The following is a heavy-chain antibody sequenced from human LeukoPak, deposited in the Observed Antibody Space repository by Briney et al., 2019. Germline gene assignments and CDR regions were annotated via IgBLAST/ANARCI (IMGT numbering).Heavy chain of an antibody. V-gene: IGHV1-69*02. CDR3: ARAGGYSYGTLGY. J-gene: IGHJ4*02. D-gene: IGHD5-18*01. Sequence: ASVKVPCKASGGTFSGYTISWVRQAPGQGLEWMGRIIPILGIANYAQKFQGRVTITADKSTSTAYMELSSLRSEDTAVYYCARAGGYSYGTLGYRGQGTLVTVSS. CDR2: IIPILGIA. CDR1: GGTFSGYT.